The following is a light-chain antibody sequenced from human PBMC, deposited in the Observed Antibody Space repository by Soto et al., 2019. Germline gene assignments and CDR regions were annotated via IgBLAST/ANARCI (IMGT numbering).Light chain of an antibody. CDR3: QQDNSPYT. CDR1: QGISSW. CDR2: ATS. V-gene: IGKV1-12*01. Sequence: DIQMTQAPSSVSASVGDRATISCRASQGISSWLAWYQQKPVKAPKLLIYATSTLQRGVPSRFSGSGSGTDFPLTISSLQPEDFATDYCQQDNSPYTFGQGTKLESK. J-gene: IGKJ2*01.